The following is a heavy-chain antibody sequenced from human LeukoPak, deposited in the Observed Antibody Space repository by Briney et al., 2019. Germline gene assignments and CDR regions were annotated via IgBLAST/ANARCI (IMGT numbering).Heavy chain of an antibody. D-gene: IGHD2-2*01. Sequence: ASVKVSCKASGYTFTSYYVHWVRQAPGQGLEWRGMINPSTSSTSYAQKFQGRVTMTRDTSTSTVYMELSSLRSEDTAVYYCARDQHYQLPFDYWGRGTLVTVSS. CDR1: GYTFTSYY. J-gene: IGHJ4*02. CDR2: INPSTSST. V-gene: IGHV1-46*01. CDR3: ARDQHYQLPFDY.